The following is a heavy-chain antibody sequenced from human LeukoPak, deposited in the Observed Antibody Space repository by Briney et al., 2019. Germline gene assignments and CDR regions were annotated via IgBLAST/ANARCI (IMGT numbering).Heavy chain of an antibody. J-gene: IGHJ5*02. CDR2: ISAYNVNT. D-gene: IGHD3-10*01. V-gene: IGHV1-18*01. CDR3: ARVFTMVRGVKGFDP. CDR1: GGTFSSYA. Sequence: ASVKVSCKASGGTFSSYAISWVRQAPGQGVEWMGWISAYNVNTNYAQKLQGRVTMTTDTSTSTAYMALRSLRSDDTAVYYCARVFTMVRGVKGFDPWGQGTLVSVSS.